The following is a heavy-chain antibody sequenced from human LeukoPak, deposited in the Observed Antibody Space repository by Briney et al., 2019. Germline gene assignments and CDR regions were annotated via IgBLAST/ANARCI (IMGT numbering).Heavy chain of an antibody. D-gene: IGHD2-2*03. CDR3: ARHGYCSSTSCYRLRWFDP. CDR1: GGSFSGYY. Sequence: SETLSLTCAVYGGSFSGYYWSWIRQPPGKGLEWIGEINHNGSTNYNPSLKSRVTISVDTSKNQFSLKLSSVTAADTAVYYCARHGYCSSTSCYRLRWFDPWGQGTLVTVSS. J-gene: IGHJ5*02. V-gene: IGHV4-34*01. CDR2: INHNGST.